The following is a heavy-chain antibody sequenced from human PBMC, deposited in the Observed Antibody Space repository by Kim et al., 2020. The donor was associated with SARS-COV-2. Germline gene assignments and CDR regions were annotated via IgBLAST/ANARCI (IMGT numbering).Heavy chain of an antibody. CDR3: ARLDLGYYSRYFDY. Sequence: PPLKSRVTISVDTSKNQFSLKLSSVTAADTAVYYCARLDLGYYSRYFDYWGQGTLVTVSS. D-gene: IGHD3-22*01. J-gene: IGHJ4*02. V-gene: IGHV4-59*08.